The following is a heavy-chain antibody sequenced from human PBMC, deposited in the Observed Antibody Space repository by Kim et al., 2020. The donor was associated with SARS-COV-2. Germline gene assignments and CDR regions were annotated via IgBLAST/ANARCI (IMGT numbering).Heavy chain of an antibody. CDR1: GGSFSGYY. CDR2: INHSGST. CDR3: ARNRRLNIVVVPAGPWFDP. D-gene: IGHD2-2*01. J-gene: IGHJ5*02. Sequence: SETLSLTCAVYGGSFSGYYWSWIRQPPGKGLEWIGEINHSGSTNYNPSLKSRVTISVDTSKNQFSLKLSSVTAADTAVYYCARNRRLNIVVVPAGPWFDPWGQGTLVTVSS. V-gene: IGHV4-34*01.